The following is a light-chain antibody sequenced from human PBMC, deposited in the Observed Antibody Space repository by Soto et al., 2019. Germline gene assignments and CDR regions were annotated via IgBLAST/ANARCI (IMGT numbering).Light chain of an antibody. Sequence: QSALTQPASVSGSPGQSITISCTGTSSDVGGYNYVSWYQQHPGKAPKLVIYDVSNRPSGVSNRFSGSKSGNTASLTISGLQAEDEADYYSNSSTSSSTYVFGTGTKVTVL. V-gene: IGLV2-14*01. CDR3: NSSTSSSTYV. CDR1: SSDVGGYNY. CDR2: DVS. J-gene: IGLJ1*01.